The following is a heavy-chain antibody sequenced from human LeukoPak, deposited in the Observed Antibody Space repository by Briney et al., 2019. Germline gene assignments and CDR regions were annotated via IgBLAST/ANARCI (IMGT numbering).Heavy chain of an antibody. CDR1: GFTVSSND. D-gene: IGHD2-2*01. CDR3: ARDLCTSTNCYGALDY. Sequence: PGGSLRLSCAASGFTVSSNDMSWVRQAPGKGLEWVSIIYTGGKTYYADSVKGRFTISRDNSKNTVYLQMNSLRAEDTAVYYCARDLCTSTNCYGALDYWGQGTLVTVSS. CDR2: IYTGGKT. V-gene: IGHV3-53*01. J-gene: IGHJ4*02.